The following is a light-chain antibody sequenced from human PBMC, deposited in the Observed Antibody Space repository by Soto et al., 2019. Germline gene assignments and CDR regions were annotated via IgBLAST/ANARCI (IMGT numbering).Light chain of an antibody. J-gene: IGLJ2*01. CDR1: SASVLTSYY. Sequence: QTVVSQEPSFSVSPGETVTLTCGLTSASVLTSYYPSWYQQTPGQAPRTLIYSTNIRSSGVPDRFSGSILGNKGALTITGAQADDESDYYCALYLGSGTVVFGGGTKLTVL. V-gene: IGLV8-61*01. CDR2: STN. CDR3: ALYLGSGTVV.